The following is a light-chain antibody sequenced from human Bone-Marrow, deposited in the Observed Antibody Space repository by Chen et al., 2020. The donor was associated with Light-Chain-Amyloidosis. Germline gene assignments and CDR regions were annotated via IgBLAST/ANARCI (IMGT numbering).Light chain of an antibody. CDR3: QSYDNSLSGPVV. J-gene: IGLJ2*01. CDR2: GNT. V-gene: IGLV1-40*01. Sequence: QSVLTQPPSVSGAPGQRVTISCTGSSSNIGAGFSVHWYQQHSGTVPKHRIYGNTNRPAGVPDLFSGTKYGTSASLAITGLQAEDEADYYCQSYDNSLSGPVVFGGGTKLTVL. CDR1: SSNIGAGFS.